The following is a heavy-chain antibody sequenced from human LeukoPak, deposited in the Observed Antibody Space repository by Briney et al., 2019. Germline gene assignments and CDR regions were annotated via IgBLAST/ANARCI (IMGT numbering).Heavy chain of an antibody. CDR2: IYYSGST. CDR1: GDSISTGGYY. J-gene: IGHJ6*02. CDR3: ARVIVVVPIGVYHYYAMDV. Sequence: SETLSLTCTVSGDSISTGGYYWAWIPQHRERGLEWIGYIYYSGSTHYNPSLQSRVTISVDTSKNQFSLNLNSVTAADTAVYYCARVIVVVPIGVYHYYAMDVWGQGTTVTVSS. V-gene: IGHV4-31*03. D-gene: IGHD2-2*01.